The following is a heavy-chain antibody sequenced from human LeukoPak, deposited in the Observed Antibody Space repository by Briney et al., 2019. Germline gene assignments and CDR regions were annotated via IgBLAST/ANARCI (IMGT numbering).Heavy chain of an antibody. CDR3: ARGRSGYHNT. D-gene: IGHD5-12*01. Sequence: PGGSLRLSCAASEFSVGSNYMTWVRQAPGKGLEWVSLIYSGGSTYYADSVKGRFTISRDNSKNTLYLQMNSLRAEDTAVYYCARGRSGYHNTGGQGTLVTVSS. J-gene: IGHJ4*02. CDR2: IYSGGST. V-gene: IGHV3-66*01. CDR1: EFSVGSNY.